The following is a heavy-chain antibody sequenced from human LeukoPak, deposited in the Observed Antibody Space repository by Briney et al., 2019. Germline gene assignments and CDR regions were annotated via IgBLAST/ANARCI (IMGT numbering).Heavy chain of an antibody. CDR3: ARSIGPYYTMDV. J-gene: IGHJ6*02. D-gene: IGHD3-22*01. CDR1: GFTFSDYY. CDR2: ISGSGSDL. Sequence: GGSPRLSCVACGFTFSDYYMNWIRQAPGRGLEWVSYISGSGSDLYYADSVKGRFTISRDNAKNSLYLQMNSLRAEDTAVYYCARSIGPYYTMDVWGQGTTVTVSS. V-gene: IGHV3-11*01.